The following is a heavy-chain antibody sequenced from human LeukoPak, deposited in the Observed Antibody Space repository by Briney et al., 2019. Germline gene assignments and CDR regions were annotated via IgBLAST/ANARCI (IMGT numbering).Heavy chain of an antibody. CDR3: ATSRPVILLYNWFDP. J-gene: IGHJ5*02. Sequence: ASVKVSCKASGYTFTIYGITWVRQAPGQGLEWMGWINPYNGNTKYAQKFQGRVTMTTNTSTSTAYMEVRSLRSEDTAVYYCATSRPVILLYNWFDPWGQGTLVTVSS. CDR2: INPYNGNT. D-gene: IGHD1-1*01. V-gene: IGHV1-18*01. CDR1: GYTFTIYG.